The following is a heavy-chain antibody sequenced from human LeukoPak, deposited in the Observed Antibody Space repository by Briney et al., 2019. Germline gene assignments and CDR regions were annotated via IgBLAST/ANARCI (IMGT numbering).Heavy chain of an antibody. Sequence: PSETLSLTCTVSGGSISSDYWSWIRQPPGKGLEWIGYFYYSGSTNYNPSLKSRVTISVDTSKNHFSLKLSSVTAADTAIYYCARGGSGSSTWFDLWGQGTLVTVSS. CDR3: ARGGSGSSTWFDL. V-gene: IGHV4-59*01. CDR2: FYYSGST. D-gene: IGHD5-12*01. CDR1: GGSISSDY. J-gene: IGHJ5*02.